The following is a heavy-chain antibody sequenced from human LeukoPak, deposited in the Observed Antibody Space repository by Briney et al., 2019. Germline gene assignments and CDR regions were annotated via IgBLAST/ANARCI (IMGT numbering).Heavy chain of an antibody. CDR1: GFTFSSYS. CDR2: ISSSSSYI. CDR3: ARDRFYYYDSSDY. J-gene: IGHJ4*02. Sequence: PGGSLRLSCAASGFTFSSYSMNWVRQAPGKGLEWVSSISSSSSYIYYADSVKGRFTISRDNAKNSLYLQMNSLRAEDTAVYYCARDRFYYYDSSDYWGQGTLVTVSS. V-gene: IGHV3-21*01. D-gene: IGHD3-22*01.